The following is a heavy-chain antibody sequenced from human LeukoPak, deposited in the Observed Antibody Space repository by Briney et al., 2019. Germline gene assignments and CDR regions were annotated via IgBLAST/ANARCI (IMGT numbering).Heavy chain of an antibody. CDR1: GFTFSSYA. D-gene: IGHD6-13*01. V-gene: IGHV3-23*01. J-gene: IGHJ4*02. CDR3: ARGRSSWDYFDY. CDR2: ISGSGGST. Sequence: PGGSLRLSCAASGFTFSSYAMGWVRQAPGRGLEWVSAISGSGGSTYYADSVKGRFTISRDNSKNTLYLQMSSLRDEDTAVYYCARGRSSWDYFDYWGQGTLVTVSS.